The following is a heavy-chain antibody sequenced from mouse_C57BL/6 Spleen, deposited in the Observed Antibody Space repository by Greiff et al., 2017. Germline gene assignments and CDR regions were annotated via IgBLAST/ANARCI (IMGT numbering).Heavy chain of an antibody. D-gene: IGHD1-1*01. J-gene: IGHJ4*01. CDR3: ARRGVYYYGSSYDYYAMDY. Sequence: QVQLQQPGAELVMPGASVKLSCKASGYTFTSYWMHWVKQRPGQGLEWIGEIDPSDSYTNYNQKFKGKSTLTVDKSYSTAYMQLSSLTSEDSAVYYCARRGVYYYGSSYDYYAMDYWGQGTSVTVSS. CDR1: GYTFTSYW. V-gene: IGHV1-69*01. CDR2: IDPSDSYT.